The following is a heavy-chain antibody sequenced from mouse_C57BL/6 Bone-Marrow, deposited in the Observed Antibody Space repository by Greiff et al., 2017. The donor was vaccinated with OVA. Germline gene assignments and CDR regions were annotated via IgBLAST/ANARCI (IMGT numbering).Heavy chain of an antibody. V-gene: IGHV1-9*01. D-gene: IGHD1-1*01. CDR1: GYTFTGYW. CDR2: ILPGSGST. CDR3: ARFGTTVVAFYYAMDY. J-gene: IGHJ4*01. Sequence: VQLQQSGAELMKPGASVKLSCKATGYTFTGYWIEWVKQRPGHGLEWIGEILPGSGSTNYNEKFKGKATFTADTSSNTAYMQLSSLTTEDSAIYYCARFGTTVVAFYYAMDYWGQGTSVTVSS.